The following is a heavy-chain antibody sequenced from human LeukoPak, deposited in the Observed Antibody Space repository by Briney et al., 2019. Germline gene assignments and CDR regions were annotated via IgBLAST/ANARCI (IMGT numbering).Heavy chain of an antibody. CDR2: ISYDGSNK. CDR3: AKPLMTTVTLFDY. Sequence: GGSLRLSCAASGFTFSSYGMHWVRQAPGKGLEWVAVISYDGSNKYYADSVKGRFTISRDNSKNMLYLQMNSLRAEDTAVYYCAKPLMTTVTLFDYWGQGTLVTVSS. D-gene: IGHD4-17*01. J-gene: IGHJ4*02. V-gene: IGHV3-30*18. CDR1: GFTFSSYG.